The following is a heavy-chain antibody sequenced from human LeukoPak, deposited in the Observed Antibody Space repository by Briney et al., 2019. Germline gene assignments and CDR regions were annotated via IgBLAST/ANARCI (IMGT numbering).Heavy chain of an antibody. V-gene: IGHV3-30-3*01. D-gene: IGHD3-3*01. CDR3: AREVPIFGVLTPDV. Sequence: PGGSLRLSCAASEFTFSSFALHWVRQAPDKGLEWVAVISYDGNSKYYTDSVKGRFTISRDNSKNTLYLQMNSLRSEDTAVYYCAREVPIFGVLTPDVWGQGTTVTVSS. CDR1: EFTFSSFA. CDR2: ISYDGNSK. J-gene: IGHJ6*02.